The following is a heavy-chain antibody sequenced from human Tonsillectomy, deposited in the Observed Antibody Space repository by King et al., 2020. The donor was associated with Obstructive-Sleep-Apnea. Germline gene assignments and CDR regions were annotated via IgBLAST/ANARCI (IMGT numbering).Heavy chain of an antibody. CDR2: ISWDGGST. V-gene: IGHV3-43*01. CDR1: GFTFDDYT. CDR3: AKEVYSSGWYYFDY. D-gene: IGHD6-19*01. J-gene: IGHJ4*02. Sequence: EVQLVESGGVVVQPGGSLRLSCAASGFTFDDYTMHWVRQAPGKGLEWVSRISWDGGSTYYADSVKGRFTISRDNSKNSLYLQMNSLRTEDTALYYCAKEVYSSGWYYFDYWGQGTLVTVSS.